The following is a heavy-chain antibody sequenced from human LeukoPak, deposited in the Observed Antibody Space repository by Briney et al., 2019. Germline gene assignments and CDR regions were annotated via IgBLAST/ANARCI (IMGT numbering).Heavy chain of an antibody. Sequence: GGSLRLSCAASGFTFSSYWMHWVRQAPGKGLVWVSRTNSDGSTTTYADSVKGRFTISRDYSKNTLYLQMYSLRAEDTAVYYCAKGGNGYCSNGVCSPRAVAAIDYWGQGTLVTVSS. J-gene: IGHJ4*02. V-gene: IGHV3-74*01. CDR1: GFTFSSYW. CDR3: AKGGNGYCSNGVCSPRAVAAIDY. D-gene: IGHD2-8*01. CDR2: TNSDGSTT.